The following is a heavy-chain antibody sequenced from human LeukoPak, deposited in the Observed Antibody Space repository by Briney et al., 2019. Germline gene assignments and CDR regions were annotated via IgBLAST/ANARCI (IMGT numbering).Heavy chain of an antibody. CDR1: GGSISSSSYY. D-gene: IGHD2-15*01. Sequence: PSETLSLTCTVSGGSISSSSYYWGWIRQPPGKGLEWIGSIYYSGSTYYNPSLKSRVTISVDTSKNQFSLKLSSVTAADTAVYYCARHGYCSGGSCYSGYDYWGQGTLVTVSS. CDR3: ARHGYCSGGSCYSGYDY. V-gene: IGHV4-39*01. J-gene: IGHJ4*02. CDR2: IYYSGST.